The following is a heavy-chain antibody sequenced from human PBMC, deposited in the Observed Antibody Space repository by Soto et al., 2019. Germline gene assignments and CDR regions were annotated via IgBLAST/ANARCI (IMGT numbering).Heavy chain of an antibody. D-gene: IGHD3-16*01. CDR3: AKVSSLEYEGELPIFYQ. V-gene: IGHV3-23*01. CDR1: GFNFGNYA. CDR2: INKDGRST. Sequence: GGSLRLSCVVTGFNFGNYAMNWVRQAPGKGLEWVSYINKDGRSTHYADSVKGRFTISRDNFKNTLVLEMNSLRVDDTAMYYCAKVSSLEYEGELPIFYQWGQGTPVTVSS. J-gene: IGHJ4*02.